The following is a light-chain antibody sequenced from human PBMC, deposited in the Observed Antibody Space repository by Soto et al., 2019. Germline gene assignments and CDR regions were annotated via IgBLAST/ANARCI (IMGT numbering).Light chain of an antibody. V-gene: IGKV3-11*01. CDR2: DAS. CDR1: QSVSSY. CDR3: QLRGNWRIT. J-gene: IGKJ5*01. Sequence: VLTKSSATLSLCTGERGTLSCRASQSVSSYLAWYQQEPGQAPRLLIYDASNRATGIPARFSGSGSGTDFTLTISSLEPEDFAVYYCQLRGNWRITFGQGTRLEI.